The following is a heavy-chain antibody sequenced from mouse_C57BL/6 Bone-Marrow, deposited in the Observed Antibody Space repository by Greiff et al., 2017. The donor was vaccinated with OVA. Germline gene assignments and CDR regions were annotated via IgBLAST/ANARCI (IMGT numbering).Heavy chain of an antibody. CDR1: GFTFSDYG. CDR3: ASLLPGYFDV. Sequence: DVMLVESGGGLVKPGGSLKLSCAASGFTFSDYGMHWVRQAPEKGLEWVAYISSGSSTIYYADTVKGRFTISRDNAKNTLFLQMTSLRSEDTAMYYCASLLPGYFDVWGTGTTVTVSS. J-gene: IGHJ1*03. D-gene: IGHD1-1*01. V-gene: IGHV5-17*01. CDR2: ISSGSSTI.